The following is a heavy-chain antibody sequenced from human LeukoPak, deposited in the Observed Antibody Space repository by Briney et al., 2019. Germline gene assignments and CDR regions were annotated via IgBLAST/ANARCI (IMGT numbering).Heavy chain of an antibody. D-gene: IGHD6-19*01. CDR1: GFTFSSYL. CDR2: IKEDGSEK. J-gene: IGHJ4*02. Sequence: GGSLRLSCIASGFTFSSYLMSWVRQAPGGWLEWVSTIKEDGSEKYYVDSVKGRFTISRDNAKISLYLQMNSLRAEDTAVYYCASQFWWAAVAGTTLDYWGQGTLVTVSS. V-gene: IGHV3-7*05. CDR3: ASQFWWAAVAGTTLDY.